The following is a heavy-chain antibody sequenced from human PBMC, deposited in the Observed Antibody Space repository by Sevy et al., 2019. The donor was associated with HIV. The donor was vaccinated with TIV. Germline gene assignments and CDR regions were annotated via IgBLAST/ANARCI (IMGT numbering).Heavy chain of an antibody. V-gene: IGHV3-49*04. CDR1: GFTFGDYA. D-gene: IGHD3-16*01. CDR3: TRFTSEAFDI. Sequence: GGSLRLSCTASGFTFGDYAMSWVRQAPGKGLEWVGFIRSKAYGGTTEYAASVKGRFTISRDDSKSIAYLQMNSLKTEDTAVYYCTRFTSEAFDIWGQGTMVTVSS. J-gene: IGHJ3*02. CDR2: IRSKAYGGTT.